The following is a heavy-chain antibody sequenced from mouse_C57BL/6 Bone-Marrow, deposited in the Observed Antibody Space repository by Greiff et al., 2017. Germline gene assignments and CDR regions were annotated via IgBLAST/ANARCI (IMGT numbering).Heavy chain of an antibody. J-gene: IGHJ1*03. Sequence: VQLQQSGPELVKPGASVKMSCKASGYTFTDYNMHWVKQSHGKSLEWIGYINPNNGGTSYNQKFKGKATLTVNKSSSTAYMELRSLTSEDSAVYYCARGWLLPWYFDVWGTGTTVTVSS. D-gene: IGHD2-3*01. CDR3: ARGWLLPWYFDV. CDR1: GYTFTDYN. CDR2: INPNNGGT. V-gene: IGHV1-22*01.